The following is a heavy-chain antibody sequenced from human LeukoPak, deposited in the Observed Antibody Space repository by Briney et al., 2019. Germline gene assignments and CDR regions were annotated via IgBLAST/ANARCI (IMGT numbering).Heavy chain of an antibody. V-gene: IGHV1-69*05. J-gene: IGHJ4*02. D-gene: IGHD6-6*01. CDR3: ASIAEYSSSSALDY. Sequence: GSSVKVSCRASGGTFGSYAISWVRQAPGQGLEWMGGIIPIFGTANYAQKLQGRVTMTTDTSTSTAYMELRSLRSDDTAVYYCASIAEYSSSSALDYWGQGTLVTVSS. CDR2: IIPIFGTA. CDR1: GGTFGSYA.